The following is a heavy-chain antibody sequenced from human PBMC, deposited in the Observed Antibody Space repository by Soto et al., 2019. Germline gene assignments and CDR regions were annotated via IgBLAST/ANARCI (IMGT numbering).Heavy chain of an antibody. V-gene: IGHV3-30*18. Sequence: QVQLVESGVGVVQPGSSLRLSCAASGFTFSSYGMHWVRQAPDKGLEWVAVISYDGSNKYYADSVKGRFTISRDNSKNTLYLQMNSLRAEDTAVYYCAKDKRAVVVTAPFDYWGQGTLVNVSS. J-gene: IGHJ4*02. CDR3: AKDKRAVVVTAPFDY. D-gene: IGHD2-21*02. CDR1: GFTFSSYG. CDR2: ISYDGSNK.